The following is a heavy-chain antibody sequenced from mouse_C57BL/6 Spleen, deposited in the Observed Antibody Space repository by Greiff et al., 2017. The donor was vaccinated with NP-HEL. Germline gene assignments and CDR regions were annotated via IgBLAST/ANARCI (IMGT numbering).Heavy chain of an antibody. V-gene: IGHV5-6*01. CDR2: ISSGGSYT. CDR3: AREYYGSSYRDYYAMDY. J-gene: IGHJ4*01. Sequence: EVHLVESGGDLVKPGGSLKLSCAASGFTFSSYGMSWVRQTPDKRLEWVATISSGGSYTYYPDSVKGRFTISRDNAKNTLYLQMSSLKSEDTAMYYCAREYYGSSYRDYYAMDYWGQGTSVTVSS. D-gene: IGHD1-1*01. CDR1: GFTFSSYG.